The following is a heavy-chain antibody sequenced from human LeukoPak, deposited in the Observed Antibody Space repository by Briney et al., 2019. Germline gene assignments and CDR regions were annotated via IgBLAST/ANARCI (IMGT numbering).Heavy chain of an antibody. D-gene: IGHD6-19*01. Sequence: SETLSFTCTVSGGSISSYYWSWIRQPAGKGLEWIGRIYTSGSTNYNPSLKSRVTMSVDTSKNQFSLKLSSVTAADTAVYYCARDSAVYSSGDYWGQGTLITVSS. V-gene: IGHV4-4*07. J-gene: IGHJ4*02. CDR1: GGSISSYY. CDR3: ARDSAVYSSGDY. CDR2: IYTSGST.